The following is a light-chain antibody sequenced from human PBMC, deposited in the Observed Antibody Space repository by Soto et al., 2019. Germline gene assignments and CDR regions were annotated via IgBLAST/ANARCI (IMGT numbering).Light chain of an antibody. J-gene: IGKJ5*01. CDR2: AAS. V-gene: IGKV1-39*01. CDR3: QQSYSAPIT. CDR1: QSISNY. Sequence: DIQVTQSPSSLSASVGDRITITCRASQSISNYLNWYQQKPGKAPKILIYAASSLQSGVPSRFSGSGFGTDFTLTVTYLQPEDSATYYCQQSYSAPITFGQGTRLEL.